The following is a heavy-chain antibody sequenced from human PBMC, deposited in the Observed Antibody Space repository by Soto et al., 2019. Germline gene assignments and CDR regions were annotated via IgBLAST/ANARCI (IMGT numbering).Heavy chain of an antibody. Sequence: QVQLVQSGAEVRKPGSSVRVSCKASGGSFNRHTISWVRQAPGQGLEWMGGIIPIFGTANYAQKFQGRVTITADESTSTAYMELSSLRSEDTAVYYCARTAAPPPAPDYWGQGTLVTVSS. CDR3: ARTAAPPPAPDY. J-gene: IGHJ4*02. CDR2: IIPIFGTA. CDR1: GGSFNRHT. D-gene: IGHD6-13*01. V-gene: IGHV1-69*01.